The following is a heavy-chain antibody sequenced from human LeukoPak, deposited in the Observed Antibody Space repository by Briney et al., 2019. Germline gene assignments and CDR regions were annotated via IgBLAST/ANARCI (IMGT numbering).Heavy chain of an antibody. CDR3: AREAVTRNYFDY. Sequence: GGSLRLSCAASGFTVSSNYMNWVRQAPGKGLEWVSVIYSGGSTYYADSVKGRFTISRDNSKNTLYLQMNSLRAEDTAVYYCAREAVTRNYFDYWGQGTLVTASS. CDR1: GFTVSSNY. J-gene: IGHJ4*02. V-gene: IGHV3-53*01. D-gene: IGHD4-17*01. CDR2: IYSGGST.